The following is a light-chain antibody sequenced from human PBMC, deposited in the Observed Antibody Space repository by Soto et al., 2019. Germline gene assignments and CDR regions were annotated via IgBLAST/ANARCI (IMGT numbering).Light chain of an antibody. J-gene: IGKJ1*01. Sequence: DIQMTQSPSSLSASVGDRVTITCRASQSVSIWLAWYQQKPGRAPKLLIYKSSILESGVPSRFSGSGSGTEFTLTISSLQPDDFATYYCQQFNTSPGTGGQGTKVDIK. V-gene: IGKV1-5*03. CDR2: KSS. CDR1: QSVSIW. CDR3: QQFNTSPGT.